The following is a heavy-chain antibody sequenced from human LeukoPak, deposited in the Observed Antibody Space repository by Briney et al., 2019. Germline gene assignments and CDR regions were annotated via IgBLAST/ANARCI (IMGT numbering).Heavy chain of an antibody. V-gene: IGHV1-69*13. D-gene: IGHD1-26*01. CDR2: IIPIFGTA. CDR1: GGTFSSYA. CDR3: ARDPVGATPATRWFDP. J-gene: IGHJ5*02. Sequence: SVKVSCKASGGTFSSYAISWVRQAPGQGLEWMGGIIPIFGTANYAQKFQGRVTITADESTSTAYMELSSLRSEDTAVYYCARDPVGATPATRWFDPWGQGTLVTVSS.